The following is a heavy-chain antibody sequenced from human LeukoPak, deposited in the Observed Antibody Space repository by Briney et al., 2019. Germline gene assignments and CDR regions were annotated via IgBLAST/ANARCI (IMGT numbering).Heavy chain of an antibody. CDR2: IWYDGSNK. D-gene: IGHD2-2*02. CDR1: GFTFSSYG. CDR3: AREGCCSSTSCYSPGSPLDY. J-gene: IGHJ4*02. V-gene: IGHV3-33*01. Sequence: GGSLRLSCAASGFTFSSYGMHWVRQAPGKGLEWVAVIWYDGSNKYYADSVKGRFTISRDNSKNTLYLQMNSLRAEDTAVYYCAREGCCSSTSCYSPGSPLDYWGQGTLVTVSS.